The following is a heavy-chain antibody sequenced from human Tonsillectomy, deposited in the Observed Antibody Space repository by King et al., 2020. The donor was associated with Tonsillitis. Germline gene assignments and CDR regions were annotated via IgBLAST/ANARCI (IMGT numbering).Heavy chain of an antibody. CDR3: AREARSGWSFYFDH. D-gene: IGHD6-19*01. CDR2: IIPLFGTA. CDR1: GGTFSNYG. J-gene: IGHJ4*02. V-gene: IGHV1-69*01. Sequence: VQLVESGAEVKKPGSSVKVSCKASGGTFSNYGISWVRQAPGQGLEWMGGIIPLFGTANYAQKFQGRVTITADESSRTAYMELSSLRSEDTAVYYCAREARSGWSFYFDHWGQGTLVTVSS.